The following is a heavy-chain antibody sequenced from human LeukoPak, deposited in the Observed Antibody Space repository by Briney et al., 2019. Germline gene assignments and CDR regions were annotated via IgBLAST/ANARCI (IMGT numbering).Heavy chain of an antibody. CDR2: IYYSGST. J-gene: IGHJ5*02. CDR3: ARDAYYCSSTSCYTDWFDP. CDR1: GGSIGSSSYY. Sequence: SETLSLTCTVSGGSIGSSSYYWGWIRQPPGKGLEWIGSIYYSGSTYYNPSLKSRVTISVDTSKNQFSLKLSSVTAADTAVYYCARDAYYCSSTSCYTDWFDPWGQGTLVTVSS. V-gene: IGHV4-39*07. D-gene: IGHD2-2*02.